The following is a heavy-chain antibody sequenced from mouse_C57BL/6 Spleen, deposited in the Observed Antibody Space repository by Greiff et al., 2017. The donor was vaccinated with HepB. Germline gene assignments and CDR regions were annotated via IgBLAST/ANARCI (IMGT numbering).Heavy chain of an antibody. Sequence: EVQLQQSGPELVKPGASVKISCKASGYSFTGYYMNWVKQSPEKSLEWIGEINPSTGGTTYNQKFKAKATLTVDKSSSTAYMQLKSLTSEDSAVYYCARGDDGYYWYFDVWGTGTTVTVSS. CDR2: INPSTGGT. D-gene: IGHD2-3*01. V-gene: IGHV1-42*01. J-gene: IGHJ1*03. CDR3: ARGDDGYYWYFDV. CDR1: GYSFTGYY.